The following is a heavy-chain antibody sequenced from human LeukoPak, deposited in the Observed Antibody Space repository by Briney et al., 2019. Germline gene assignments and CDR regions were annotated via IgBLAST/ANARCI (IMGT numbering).Heavy chain of an antibody. CDR2: ICRSSSYI. CDR1: GLPHSSYS. V-gene: IGHV3-21*01. Sequence: PGGPLTLSCAVSGLPHSSYSMHCLRHARGKGLVGVSSICRSSSYIYSAHSVKGRFTISRDNAKNSLYLQMNSLRAEDTAVNYCARLYRVAATFDPWGQGTLVTVSS. J-gene: IGHJ5*02. CDR3: ARLYRVAATFDP. D-gene: IGHD2-15*01.